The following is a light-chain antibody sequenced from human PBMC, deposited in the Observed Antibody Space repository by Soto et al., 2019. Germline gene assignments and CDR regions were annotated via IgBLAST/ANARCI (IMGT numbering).Light chain of an antibody. CDR2: RSN. Sequence: QSVLTQPPSASGTPGQSVTFSCSGSSSNIGTKTVSWYQQLPGTAPKLLIYRSNQRPSGVPNRFSGSKSGTSASLAISGLQSEDEADYYCAAWDDSLNGVVFGGGTKVTVL. J-gene: IGLJ2*01. CDR3: AAWDDSLNGVV. V-gene: IGLV1-44*01. CDR1: SSNIGTKT.